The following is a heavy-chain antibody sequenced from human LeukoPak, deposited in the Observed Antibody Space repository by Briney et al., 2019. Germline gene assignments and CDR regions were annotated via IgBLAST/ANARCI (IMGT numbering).Heavy chain of an antibody. CDR3: ATGSNRYDSSDFDY. D-gene: IGHD3-22*01. V-gene: IGHV3-15*01. J-gene: IGHJ4*02. CDR2: IYSKTDGGTT. Sequence: GGSLRLSCAASGFTFSNAWMKWVRQAPGKGLEWVGRIYSKTDGGTTEYAAPVKGRFSISRDDSKNTLDLQMHSLKTDDTALYYCATGSNRYDSSDFDYWGQGTLVTVSS. CDR1: GFTFSNAW.